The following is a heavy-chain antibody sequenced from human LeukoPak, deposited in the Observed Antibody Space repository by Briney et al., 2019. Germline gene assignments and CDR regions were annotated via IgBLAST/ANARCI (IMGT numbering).Heavy chain of an antibody. V-gene: IGHV3-9*03. J-gene: IGHJ4*02. D-gene: IGHD6-19*01. CDR3: AKGRHSSGWYYFDY. Sequence: GRSLRLSCAASGFTFDDYAMHWVRQAPGKGLEWFSGISWNSGSIGYADSVKGRFTISRDNAKNSLYLQMNSLRAEDMALYYCAKGRHSSGWYYFDYWGQGTLVTVSS. CDR1: GFTFDDYA. CDR2: ISWNSGSI.